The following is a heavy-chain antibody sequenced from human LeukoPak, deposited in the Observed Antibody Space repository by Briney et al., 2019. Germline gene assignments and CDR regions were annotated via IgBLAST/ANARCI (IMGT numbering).Heavy chain of an antibody. CDR2: IYYTGST. V-gene: IGHV4-59*08. Sequence: SETLSLTCAVSGGSISGYFWSWSRQPPGQGLEWIGYIYYTGSTIYNPSLRSRVTMSVDVSKNQFSLDLTSVTAADTAVYYCARHDPVGHFLRGMDVWGQGTTVTVSS. D-gene: IGHD2/OR15-2a*01. CDR3: ARHDPVGHFLRGMDV. CDR1: GGSISGYF. J-gene: IGHJ6*02.